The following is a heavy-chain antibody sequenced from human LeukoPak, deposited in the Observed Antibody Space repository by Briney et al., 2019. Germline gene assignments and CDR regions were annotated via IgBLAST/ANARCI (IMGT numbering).Heavy chain of an antibody. V-gene: IGHV4-61*08. D-gene: IGHD1-7*01. Sequence: SETLSLTCTVSGGSVSGDGYYWSWIRQPPGKGLEWIGYIYYSGSTNYNPSLKSRVTISVDTSKNQFSLKLSSVTAADTAVYYCARDVRNSDYYYYGMDVWGQGTTVTVSS. CDR2: IYYSGST. J-gene: IGHJ6*02. CDR1: GGSVSGDGYY. CDR3: ARDVRNSDYYYYGMDV.